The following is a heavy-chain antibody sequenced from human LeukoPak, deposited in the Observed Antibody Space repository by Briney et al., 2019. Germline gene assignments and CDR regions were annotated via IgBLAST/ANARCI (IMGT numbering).Heavy chain of an antibody. CDR1: GGSFSGYY. J-gene: IGHJ4*02. D-gene: IGHD4-17*01. V-gene: IGHV4-30-4*08. CDR2: IYYSGST. CDR3: ARTYGDYLEGDY. Sequence: SETLSLTCAVYGGSFSGYYWSWIRQPPGKGLEWIGYIYYSGSTYYNPSLKSRVTISVDTSKNQFSLKLSSVTAADTAVYYCARTYGDYLEGDYWGQGTLVTVSS.